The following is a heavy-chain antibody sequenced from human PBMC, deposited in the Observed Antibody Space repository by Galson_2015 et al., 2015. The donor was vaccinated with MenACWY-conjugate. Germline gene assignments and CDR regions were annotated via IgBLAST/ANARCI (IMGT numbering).Heavy chain of an antibody. J-gene: IGHJ5*02. D-gene: IGHD5-18*01. CDR1: GYSFTSYW. CDR3: VRGPMDTVVVRRGWFDP. V-gene: IGHV5-51*01. Sequence: QSGAEVKKSGESLKISCKASGYSFTSYWIGWVRQMPGKGLEWMGIMFPGDSDTRYSPSFQGQVTISADKSISTAYLQWNSLKASDTAIYYCVRGPMDTVVVRRGWFDPWGQGTLVTVSS. CDR2: MFPGDSDT.